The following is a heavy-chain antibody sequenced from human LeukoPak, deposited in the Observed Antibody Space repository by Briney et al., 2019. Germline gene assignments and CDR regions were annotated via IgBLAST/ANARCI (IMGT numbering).Heavy chain of an antibody. CDR2: INPNTGAT. CDR1: GFTFTGYY. Sequence: ASVKVSCKASGFTFTGYYLHWVRQAPGQGLEWTGWINPNTGATGYAQEFQGRVTMTRDTSITTAYMDLSRLSFDDTAVYYCARAGTVVAPAAQFDFWGQGTLVTVSS. J-gene: IGHJ4*02. V-gene: IGHV1-2*02. D-gene: IGHD2-2*01. CDR3: ARAGTVVAPAAQFDF.